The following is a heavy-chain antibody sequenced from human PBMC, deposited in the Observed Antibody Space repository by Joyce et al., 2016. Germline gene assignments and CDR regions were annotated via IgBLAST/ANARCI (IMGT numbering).Heavy chain of an antibody. V-gene: IGHV3-48*03. J-gene: IGHJ4*02. CDR1: GFPFSSYD. Sequence: EVHLVESGGGLVQPGGSLRLSCATSGFPFSSYDMNWVRQAPGKGLGGVSYISRDDSDEHYADAGKGRFTTSRDNAKNSLSLEINSLRADDTAVYFWARDIVGWGGRLDSWGQGTLVTVSS. CDR2: ISRDDSDE. D-gene: IGHD1-26*01. CDR3: ARDIVGWGGRLDS.